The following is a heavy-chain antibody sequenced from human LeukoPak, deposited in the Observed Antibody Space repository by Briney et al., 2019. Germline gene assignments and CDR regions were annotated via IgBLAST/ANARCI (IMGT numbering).Heavy chain of an antibody. CDR3: ARDYGSGNWFDP. D-gene: IGHD3-10*01. Sequence: PSETLSLTCTVSGGSITTSSYYWGWIRQPPGKGLEWIGIIYYSGSTYYNPSLKGRVTISVDTSKNQFSLKLSSVTAADTAVYYCARDYGSGNWFDPWGQGTLVTVSS. CDR1: GGSITTSSYY. J-gene: IGHJ5*02. V-gene: IGHV4-39*02. CDR2: IYYSGST.